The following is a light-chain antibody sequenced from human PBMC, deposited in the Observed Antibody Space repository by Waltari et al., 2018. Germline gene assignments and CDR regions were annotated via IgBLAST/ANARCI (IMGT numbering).Light chain of an antibody. CDR3: CSYPSSSTLVV. V-gene: IGLV2-14*03. CDR1: SSDVGGYNY. J-gene: IGLJ2*01. Sequence: QSALTQPASVSGSPGQSITISCTGTSSDVGGYNYVSWYQQHPGKAPKLMIYDVSNRPACVSNRFSGAKSGNTASLTISGLQAEDEADYHCCSYPSSSTLVVFGGGTKLTVL. CDR2: DVS.